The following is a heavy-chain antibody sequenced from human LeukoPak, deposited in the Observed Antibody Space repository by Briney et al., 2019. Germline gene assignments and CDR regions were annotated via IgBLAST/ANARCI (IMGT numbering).Heavy chain of an antibody. CDR2: ISGSGGST. CDR1: GFTFSSYA. J-gene: IGHJ4*02. D-gene: IGHD3-10*01. CDR3: AKEPPEGYGSGPEFDY. V-gene: IGHV3-23*01. Sequence: GGSLRLSCAASGFTFSSYAMSWVRQAPGKGLEWVSAISGSGGSTYYADSVKGRFTISRDNSKNTLYLQMNSLRAEDTAVYYCAKEPPEGYGSGPEFDYWGQGTLVTVSS.